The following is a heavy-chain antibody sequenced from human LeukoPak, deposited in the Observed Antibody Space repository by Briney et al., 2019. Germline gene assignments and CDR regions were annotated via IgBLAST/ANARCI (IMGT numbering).Heavy chain of an antibody. D-gene: IGHD5-24*01. CDR1: GGTFSSYT. CDR3: AAVVEMATIWGFDY. V-gene: IGHV1-69*02. CDR2: IVPILGIA. Sequence: SVKVSCKASGGTFSSYTISWVRQAPGQGLEWMGRIVPILGIANYAQKFQGRVTITADKSTSTAYMELSSLRSEDTAVYYCAAVVEMATIWGFDYWGQGTLVTVSS. J-gene: IGHJ4*02.